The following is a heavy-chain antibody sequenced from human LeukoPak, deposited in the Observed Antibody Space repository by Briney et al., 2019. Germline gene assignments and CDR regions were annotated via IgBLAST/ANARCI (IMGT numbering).Heavy chain of an antibody. CDR3: ARGGNYRYAFDI. CDR2: IRYDGSNK. CDR1: GFTFSSYG. V-gene: IGHV3-30*02. J-gene: IGHJ3*02. Sequence: GGSLRLSCAASGFTFSSYGMHWVRQAPGKGLEWVAFIRYDGSNKYYADSVKGRFTISRDNAKNSLFLQMNSLRAEDTAVYYYARGGNYRYAFDIWGQGTMVTVSS. D-gene: IGHD1-7*01.